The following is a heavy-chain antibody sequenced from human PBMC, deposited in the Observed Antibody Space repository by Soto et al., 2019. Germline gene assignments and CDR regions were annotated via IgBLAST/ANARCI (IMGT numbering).Heavy chain of an antibody. D-gene: IGHD5-12*01. Sequence: SETLSLTCTVSGGSISSYYWSWIRQPPGKGLEWIGCIYYSGSTNYNPSLKSRVTISVDTSKNQFSLKLSSVTAADTAVYYCARWLRPYYFDYWGQGTLVTVSS. CDR3: ARWLRPYYFDY. CDR1: GGSISSYY. V-gene: IGHV4-59*01. CDR2: IYYSGST. J-gene: IGHJ4*02.